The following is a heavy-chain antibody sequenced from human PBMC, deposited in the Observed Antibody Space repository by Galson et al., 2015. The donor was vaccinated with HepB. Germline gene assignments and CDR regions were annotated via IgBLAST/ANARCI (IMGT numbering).Heavy chain of an antibody. J-gene: IGHJ4*02. CDR1: AFTFNGSA. V-gene: IGHV3-73*01. CDR2: CRSQANNHAP. Sequence: SLRLSCAAYAFTFNGSAIHWVRQASGKGPEWVRRCRSQANNHAPAHVPSLSGRFTISRDDSKNMAYLYMKSLKPEDTAVYYCTRLGDFSGYSSRWGQGTLVTVSS. CDR3: TRLGDFSGYSSR. D-gene: IGHD6-13*01.